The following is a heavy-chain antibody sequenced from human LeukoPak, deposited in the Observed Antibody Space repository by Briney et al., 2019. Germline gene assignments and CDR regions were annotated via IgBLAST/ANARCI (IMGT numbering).Heavy chain of an antibody. Sequence: AGGSLRLSCAASGFTFSSYEMNWVRQAPGKGLEWVSYITSSGSTIYYADSVKGRFTISRDNAKNSPYLQMNSLRAEDTAVYYCAIPTYYYDSSGQGYWGQGTLVTVSS. CDR3: AIPTYYYDSSGQGY. CDR1: GFTFSSYE. CDR2: ITSSGSTI. D-gene: IGHD3-22*01. J-gene: IGHJ4*02. V-gene: IGHV3-48*03.